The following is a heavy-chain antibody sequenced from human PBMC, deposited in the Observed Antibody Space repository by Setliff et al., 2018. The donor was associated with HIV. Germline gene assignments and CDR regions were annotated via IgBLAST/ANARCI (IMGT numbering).Heavy chain of an antibody. CDR1: GFPFADFP. CDR3: TRARGAAGTSLYFDY. D-gene: IGHD6-13*01. Sequence: GGSLRLSCSASGFPFADFPMSWVRQVPGKGLEWVGFIRSKLYGGTAEYAASVRGRFIISRDDSKSIAYLQMNSLKTEDTAMYYCTRARGAAGTSLYFDYWGQGTLVTVSS. CDR2: IRSKLYGGTA. V-gene: IGHV3-49*04. J-gene: IGHJ4*02.